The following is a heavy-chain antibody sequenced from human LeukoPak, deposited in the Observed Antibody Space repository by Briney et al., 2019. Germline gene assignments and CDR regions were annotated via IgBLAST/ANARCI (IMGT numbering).Heavy chain of an antibody. D-gene: IGHD2-2*01. CDR1: GFTFSSYS. CDR2: IISSSSYI. J-gene: IGHJ4*02. Sequence: GGSLRLSCAASGFTFSSYSMNWVRQAPGKGLEWVSSIISSSSYIYYADSVKGRFTISRDNAKNSLYLQMNSLRAEDTAVYYCARRVGYCSSTSCYDDYWGQGTLVTVSS. V-gene: IGHV3-21*01. CDR3: ARRVGYCSSTSCYDDY.